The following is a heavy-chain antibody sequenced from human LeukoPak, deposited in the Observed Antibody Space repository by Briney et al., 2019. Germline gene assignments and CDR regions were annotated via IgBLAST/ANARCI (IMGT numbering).Heavy chain of an antibody. V-gene: IGHV4-34*01. D-gene: IGHD2-2*01. CDR1: GGSFSGYY. Sequence: PSETLSLTCAVYGGSFSGYYWSWIRQPPGKGLEWIGEISHSGSTNYNPSLKSRVTISVDTSKNQFSLKLSSVTAADTAVYYCASLGYCSSTSCYGSGGWFDPWGQGTLVTVSS. CDR3: ASLGYCSSTSCYGSGGWFDP. CDR2: ISHSGST. J-gene: IGHJ5*02.